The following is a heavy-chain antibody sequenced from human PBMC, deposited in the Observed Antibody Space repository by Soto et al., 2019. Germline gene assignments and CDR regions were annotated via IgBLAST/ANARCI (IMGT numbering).Heavy chain of an antibody. Sequence: EVQLVESGGGLVQPGGSLRLSCAASGFTFSDHYMDWVRQAAGKGLEWVGRTRNKANSYTTEYAASVKGRFTISRDDSKNSLYLQMNSLKTEDTAVYYCARDLQGWYFDLWGRGTLVTVSS. CDR2: TRNKANSYTT. CDR1: GFTFSDHY. CDR3: ARDLQGWYFDL. J-gene: IGHJ2*01. V-gene: IGHV3-72*01.